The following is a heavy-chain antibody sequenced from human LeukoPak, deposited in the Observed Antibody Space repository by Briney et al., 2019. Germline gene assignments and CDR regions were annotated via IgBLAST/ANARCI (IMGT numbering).Heavy chain of an antibody. Sequence: SETLSLTCAVYGGPFSGYYWTWIRQPPRKGLEWIGSVYYSGYTYYNPSLKSRVTMSVDTSKNQFSLKLSSVTAADTALYYCARHRGALFGPKDVWGQGTTVTVSS. J-gene: IGHJ6*02. CDR2: VYYSGYT. CDR3: ARHRGALFGPKDV. D-gene: IGHD3-3*01. CDR1: GGPFSGYY. V-gene: IGHV4-39*01.